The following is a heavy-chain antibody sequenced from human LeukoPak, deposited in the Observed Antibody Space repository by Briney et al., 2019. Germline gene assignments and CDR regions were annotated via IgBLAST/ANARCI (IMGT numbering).Heavy chain of an antibody. CDR2: MNPNSGNT. CDR1: GYTFRSYD. J-gene: IGHJ6*03. Sequence: GASVKVSCKASGYTFRSYDFNWVRQATGQGLEWMGWMNPNSGNTGNAQKFQGRVTMTRNSSITPAYMELSSLRSEDTAVYYCARALSWSTDSYYYMDVWGKGTTVTVS. V-gene: IGHV1-8*01. CDR3: ARALSWSTDSYYYMDV. D-gene: IGHD3-3*01.